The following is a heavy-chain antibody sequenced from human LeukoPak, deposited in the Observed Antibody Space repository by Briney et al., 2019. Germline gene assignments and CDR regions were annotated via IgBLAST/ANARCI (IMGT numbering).Heavy chain of an antibody. Sequence: SETLSLTCTVSGGSISSYYWSWIRQPPGKGLEWIGYIYYSGYTNYNPSLKSRVTISVDTSKNLFSLKLSSVTAADTAVYYCARDGNYYYDSSGYYPYWGQGTLVTVSS. CDR1: GGSISSYY. CDR2: IYYSGYT. V-gene: IGHV4-59*01. J-gene: IGHJ4*02. CDR3: ARDGNYYYDSSGYYPY. D-gene: IGHD3-22*01.